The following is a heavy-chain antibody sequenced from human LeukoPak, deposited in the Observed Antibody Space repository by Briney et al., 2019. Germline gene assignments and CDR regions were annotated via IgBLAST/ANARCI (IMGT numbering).Heavy chain of an antibody. V-gene: IGHV4-39*07. J-gene: IGHJ5*02. CDR3: ARGRYYYDSSAYEIDP. Sequence: SETLSLTCTVSGGSISSSSYYWGWIRQPPGKGLEWIGSIYYSGSTYYNPSLKSRVTISVDTSKNQFSLKLSSVTAADTAVYYCARGRYYYDSSAYEIDPWGQGTLVTVSS. D-gene: IGHD3-22*01. CDR2: IYYSGST. CDR1: GGSISSSSYY.